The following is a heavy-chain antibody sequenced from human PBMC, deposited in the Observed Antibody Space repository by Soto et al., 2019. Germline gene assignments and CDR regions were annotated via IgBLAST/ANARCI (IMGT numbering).Heavy chain of an antibody. CDR1: GYSFTSYW. CDR3: ARHGSPGIAAADWFDP. CDR2: IYPGDSDT. Sequence: EVQLVQSGAEVKKPGESLKISCKGSGYSFTSYWIGWVRQMPGKGLEWMGIIYPGDSDTRYSPSFQGQVTISADKSISTAYLRWSSLKASDTAMYYCARHGSPGIAAADWFDPWGQGTLVTVSS. D-gene: IGHD6-13*01. V-gene: IGHV5-51*01. J-gene: IGHJ5*02.